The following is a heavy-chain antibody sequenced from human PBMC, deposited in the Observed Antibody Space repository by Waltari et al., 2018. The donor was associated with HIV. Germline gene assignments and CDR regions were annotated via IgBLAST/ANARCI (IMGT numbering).Heavy chain of an antibody. CDR1: GFKFAGYA. J-gene: IGHJ3*02. D-gene: IGHD4-17*01. Sequence: EVLLVESGGGLVQPGGSLRLSCAASGFKFAGYAMYWGRQAPGRDLEWVSSIRRSSGTIGYADSVKGRFTTSRDNAKNSLSLQMNSLRADDTALYYCAKVAMTAVTSYAIDIWGQGTMVTVSS. CDR3: AKVAMTAVTSYAIDI. CDR2: IRRSSGTI. V-gene: IGHV3-9*01.